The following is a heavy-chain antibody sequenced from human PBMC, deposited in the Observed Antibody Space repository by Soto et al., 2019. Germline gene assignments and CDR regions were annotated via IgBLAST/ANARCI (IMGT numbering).Heavy chain of an antibody. Sequence: QVQLVQSGAEVKKPGASVKVSCKASGYTFTSYDINWVRQATGQGLEWMGWMNPNSGNTGYAQKFQGRVTMTRNTSISTAYMELSSLRSEDTAVYYCASNHPGYCSGGSCYSGDAFDIWGQGTMVTVSS. CDR2: MNPNSGNT. CDR1: GYTFTSYD. D-gene: IGHD2-15*01. CDR3: ASNHPGYCSGGSCYSGDAFDI. J-gene: IGHJ3*02. V-gene: IGHV1-8*01.